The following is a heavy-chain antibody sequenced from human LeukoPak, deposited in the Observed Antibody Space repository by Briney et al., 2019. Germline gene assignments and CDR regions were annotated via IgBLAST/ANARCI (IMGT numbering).Heavy chain of an antibody. CDR1: GGSISSHY. Sequence: SETLSLTCTISGGSISSHYWSWIRQPPGKGLEWIGYIYYSGSTNYNPSLKSRVTISVDTSKNPFSLKLSSVTAADTAVYYCARVRNGGFYYMDVWGKGTTVTVSS. V-gene: IGHV4-59*11. J-gene: IGHJ6*03. CDR3: ARVRNGGFYYMDV. CDR2: IYYSGST. D-gene: IGHD2-8*01.